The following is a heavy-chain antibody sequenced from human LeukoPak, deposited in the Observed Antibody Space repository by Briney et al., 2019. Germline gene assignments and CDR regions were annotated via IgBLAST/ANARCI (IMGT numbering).Heavy chain of an antibody. CDR3: ARFEDSGYDFAVGYYFDY. V-gene: IGHV3-20*01. Sequence: WXSGINWNGGSTGYPDCVKGAFNISRENAKNCLYLEMNSLRAEDTALYHCARFEDSGYDFAVGYYFDYWGQGTLVTVSS. D-gene: IGHD5-12*01. CDR2: INWNGGST. J-gene: IGHJ4*02.